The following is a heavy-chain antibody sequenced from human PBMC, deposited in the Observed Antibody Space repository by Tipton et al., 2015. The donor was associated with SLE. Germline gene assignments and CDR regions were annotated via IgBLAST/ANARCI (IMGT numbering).Heavy chain of an antibody. D-gene: IGHD6-19*01. CDR2: IFYAGST. J-gene: IGHJ4*02. CDR1: GGSLNSYY. CDR3: TRDRGCTGWPEYCFDY. Sequence: TLSLTCTVSGGSLNSYYWNWIRLPPGKGLEWIGNIFYAGSTNYNPSLRSRVTISVDTSKNHFSLKLRSVTAADTAVYYCTRDRGCTGWPEYCFDYWGQGALVTVPS. V-gene: IGHV4-59*01.